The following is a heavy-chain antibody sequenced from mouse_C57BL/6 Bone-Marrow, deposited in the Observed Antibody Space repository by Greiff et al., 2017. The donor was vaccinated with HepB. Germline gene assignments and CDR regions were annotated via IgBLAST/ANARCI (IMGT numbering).Heavy chain of an antibody. J-gene: IGHJ3*01. CDR2: IDPENGDT. CDR3: TTGGRLRPWFAY. D-gene: IGHD2-2*01. V-gene: IGHV14-4*01. CDR1: GFNIKDDY. Sequence: VQLQQSGAELVRPGASVKLSCTASGFNIKDDYMHWVKQRPEQGLEWIGWIDPENGDTEYASKFQGKATITADTSSNTAYLQLSSLTSEDTAVYYCTTGGRLRPWFAYWGQGTLVTVSA.